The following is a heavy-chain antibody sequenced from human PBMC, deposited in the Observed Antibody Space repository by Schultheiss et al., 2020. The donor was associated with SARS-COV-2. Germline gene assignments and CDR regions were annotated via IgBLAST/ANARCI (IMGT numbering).Heavy chain of an antibody. J-gene: IGHJ3*02. V-gene: IGHV1-18*01. CDR3: ASSWAVEMATTRLAFDI. CDR2: ISAYNGNT. Sequence: ASVKVSCKASGYTFTSYGISWVRQAPGQGLEWMGWISAYNGNTNYAQKLQGRVTMTRDTSISTAYMELSRLRSEDTAVYYCASSWAVEMATTRLAFDIWGQGTMVTVSS. CDR1: GYTFTSYG. D-gene: IGHD5-24*01.